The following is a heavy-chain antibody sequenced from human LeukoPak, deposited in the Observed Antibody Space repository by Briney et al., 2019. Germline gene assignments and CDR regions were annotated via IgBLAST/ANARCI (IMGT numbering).Heavy chain of an antibody. V-gene: IGHV3-43*02. J-gene: IGHJ6*02. CDR1: GFTFDDYA. Sequence: GGSLRLSCAASGFTFDDYAMHWVRQAPGKGLEWVSLISGDGGSTYYADSVKGRFTISRDNSKNSLYLQMNSLRTEDTALYYCAKGGPFGKAPSYYYYGMDVWGQGTTVTVSS. D-gene: IGHD3-3*01. CDR3: AKGGPFGKAPSYYYYGMDV. CDR2: ISGDGGST.